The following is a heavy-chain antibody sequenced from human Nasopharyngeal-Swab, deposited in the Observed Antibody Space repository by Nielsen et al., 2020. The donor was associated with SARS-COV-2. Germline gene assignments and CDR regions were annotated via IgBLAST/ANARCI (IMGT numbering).Heavy chain of an antibody. Sequence: GESLKISCAVSGFTFSSYAMHWVRQAPGKGLEWVAVISYDGSNKYYADSVKGRFTISRDNSKNTLYLQMNSLRAEDTAVYYCASELAGDGLDYWGQGTLVTVSS. CDR3: ASELAGDGLDY. CDR2: ISYDGSNK. D-gene: IGHD6-19*01. J-gene: IGHJ4*02. V-gene: IGHV3-30*04. CDR1: GFTFSSYA.